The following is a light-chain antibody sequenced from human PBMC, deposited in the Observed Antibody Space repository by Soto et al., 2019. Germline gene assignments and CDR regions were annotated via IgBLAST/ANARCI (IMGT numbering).Light chain of an antibody. J-gene: IGLJ1*01. CDR3: CSYAGSYPFV. V-gene: IGLV2-11*01. CDR1: SSDVGNYNF. Sequence: QSALTQPRSVSWSPGQSVTISCTGTSSDVGNYNFVSWYQHHPGKAPKLMIYDVDKRPSGVPDRFSGSKSGNTASLTISGLQAEDEADYYCCSYAGSYPFVFGTGTKLTVL. CDR2: DVD.